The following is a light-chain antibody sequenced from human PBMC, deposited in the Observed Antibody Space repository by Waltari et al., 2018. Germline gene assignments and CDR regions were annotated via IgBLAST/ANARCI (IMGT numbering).Light chain of an antibody. V-gene: IGKV3-11*01. Sequence: ESVLKQSPATLYLSPGDRATLSCRASQGISSYLAWYQQKPGQAPRLLIYDASTSATGVPARFIGSGSVTDFTLTISRLEPEDFAIYYCQQRSKSFTFGPGTKVDLK. CDR3: QQRSKSFT. J-gene: IGKJ3*01. CDR1: QGISSY. CDR2: DAS.